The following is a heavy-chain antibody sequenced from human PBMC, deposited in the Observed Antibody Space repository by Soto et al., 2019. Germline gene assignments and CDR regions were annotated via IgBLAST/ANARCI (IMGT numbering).Heavy chain of an antibody. Sequence: GGSLRLSCAASGFTFSSYGMHWVRQAPGKGLEWVAVISYDGSNKYYADSVKGRFTISRDNSKNTLYLQMNSLRAEDTAVYYCAKVRWFGVIAAAYDYWGQGTLVTVSS. D-gene: IGHD6-13*01. J-gene: IGHJ4*02. CDR1: GFTFSSYG. CDR2: ISYDGSNK. CDR3: AKVRWFGVIAAAYDY. V-gene: IGHV3-30*18.